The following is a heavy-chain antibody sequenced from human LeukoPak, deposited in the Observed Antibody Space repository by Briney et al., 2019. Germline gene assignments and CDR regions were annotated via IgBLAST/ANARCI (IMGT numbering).Heavy chain of an antibody. V-gene: IGHV3-74*01. J-gene: IGHJ5*02. CDR3: ARDLHGSPDR. D-gene: IGHD2-2*03. CDR1: GFTFTTFW. Sequence: PGGSLRLSCAASGFTFTTFWMNWVRQVPGKGLVWVSLINPDGSTTTYADSVKGRFTISRDNAKNTVYLQMNSLRGEDTAIYYCARDLHGSPDRWGQGTLVTVSS. CDR2: INPDGSTT.